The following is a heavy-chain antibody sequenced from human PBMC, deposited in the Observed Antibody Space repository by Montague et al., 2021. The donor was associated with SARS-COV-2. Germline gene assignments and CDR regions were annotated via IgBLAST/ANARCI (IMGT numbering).Heavy chain of an antibody. J-gene: IGHJ5*02. V-gene: IGHV3-21*01. CDR3: ARDLPSFFLGIAVAGPFDP. Sequence: SLRLSCVASGFTFSSYYMNWVRQAPGKGLEWVSSISGSSSYIYYADSVKGRFTISRDNAKNSLYLQMNSLRAEDTAVYYCARDLPSFFLGIAVAGPFDPWGQGTLVTVSS. D-gene: IGHD6-19*01. CDR1: GFTFSSYY. CDR2: ISGSSSYI.